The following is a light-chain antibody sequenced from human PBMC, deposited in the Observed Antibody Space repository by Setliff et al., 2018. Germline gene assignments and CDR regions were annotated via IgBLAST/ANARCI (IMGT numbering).Light chain of an antibody. V-gene: IGLV1-40*01. CDR2: GNN. J-gene: IGLJ1*01. Sequence: QSVLTQPPSVSGAPGQRVTISCTGSSSDIGAGFSVHWYQQLPGTAPKLLIFGNNNRPSGVPDRFSASKSGTSASLAITGLQADDEADYYCQSYGGSVSGYVFGTGTKGTVL. CDR1: SSDIGAGFS. CDR3: QSYGGSVSGYV.